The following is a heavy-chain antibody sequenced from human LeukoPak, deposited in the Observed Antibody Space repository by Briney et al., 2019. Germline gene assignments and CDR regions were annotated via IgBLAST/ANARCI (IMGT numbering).Heavy chain of an antibody. D-gene: IGHD2-2*01. V-gene: IGHV3-15*01. CDR1: GFTFSDAW. CDR3: TTGSPRIVVVPAGCDY. J-gene: IGHJ4*02. CDR2: IKSKTDGGTT. Sequence: GGSLRLSCAASGFTFSDAWMSWVRQAPGKGLEWVGRIKSKTDGGTTDYAAPVKGRFTISRDDSKNTLYLQMNSLKTEDTAVYYCTTGSPRIVVVPAGCDYWGQGTLVTVSS.